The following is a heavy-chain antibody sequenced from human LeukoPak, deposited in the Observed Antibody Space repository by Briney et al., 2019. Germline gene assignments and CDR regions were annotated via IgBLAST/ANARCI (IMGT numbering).Heavy chain of an antibody. Sequence: ASVKVSCKVSGYTLTEVSLHWVRQAPGKGLEWMGGFEAEENEKSYPPKVQGRVTLTEDTSTETAYMYLTSMRSEDTAVSYCVTDLWGPPLSTTSIDSWGQGTLVSVSS. D-gene: IGHD2/OR15-2a*01. J-gene: IGHJ4*02. V-gene: IGHV1-24*01. CDR3: VTDLWGPPLSTTSIDS. CDR2: FEAEENEK. CDR1: GYTLTEVS.